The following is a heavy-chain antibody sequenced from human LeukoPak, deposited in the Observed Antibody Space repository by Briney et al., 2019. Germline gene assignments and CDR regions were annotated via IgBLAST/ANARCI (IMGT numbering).Heavy chain of an antibody. CDR3: AKPPSYCGSDCYVNWFDP. V-gene: IGHV3-23*01. CDR2: ISGSGGST. J-gene: IGHJ5*02. CDR1: GFTFSSYE. Sequence: GGSLRLSCAASGFTFSSYEMNWVRQAPGKGLEWVSGISGSGGSTYYADSVKGRFTISRDNSKSTLYLQMNSLRAEDTAVYYCAKPPSYCGSDCYVNWFDPWGQGTLVTVSS. D-gene: IGHD2-21*02.